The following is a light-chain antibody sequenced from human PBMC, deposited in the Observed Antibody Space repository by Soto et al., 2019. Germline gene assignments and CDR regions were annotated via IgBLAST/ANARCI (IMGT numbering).Light chain of an antibody. CDR2: YDT. CDR3: QVWDSSSDHVV. J-gene: IGLJ2*01. V-gene: IGLV3-21*04. CDR1: NIGSNS. Sequence: SYELTQPPSVSVAPGKTARSTCGGNNIGSNSVHWYQQKPGQAPVLVIYYDTDRPSRIPGRFSGSNSGDTATLIISRVEAGDEADYYCQVWDSSSDHVVFGGGTKVTVL.